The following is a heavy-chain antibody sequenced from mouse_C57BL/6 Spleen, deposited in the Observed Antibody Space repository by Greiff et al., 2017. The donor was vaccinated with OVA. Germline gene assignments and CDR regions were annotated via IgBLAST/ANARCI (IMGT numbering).Heavy chain of an antibody. Sequence: QVQLQQSGAELVKPGASVKLSCKASGYAFSSYWMNWVKQRPGQGLEWIGQIYPGDGDTNYNGKFKGKATLTVDKSSSTAYMQLSSLTSEDSAVYYCARGDDDRYFDVWGTGTTVTVSS. CDR1: GYAFSSYW. D-gene: IGHD2-4*01. CDR2: IYPGDGDT. V-gene: IGHV1-80*01. CDR3: ARGDDDRYFDV. J-gene: IGHJ1*03.